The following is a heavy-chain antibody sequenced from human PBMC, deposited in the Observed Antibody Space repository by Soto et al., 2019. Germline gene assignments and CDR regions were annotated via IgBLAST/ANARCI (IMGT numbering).Heavy chain of an antibody. V-gene: IGHV4-4*02. Sequence: QVQLQESGPGLVKPSGTLSLTCTVSGGSISTTNWWTWVRQPPGKGLEWIGESYHSGTTNYNPSLKSRVTISVDKSNNHLSLKMSSVTAADTAVYYCARDRTTGASSSLDSWGQGTLVTVSS. CDR3: ARDRTTGASSSLDS. CDR2: SYHSGTT. J-gene: IGHJ4*02. D-gene: IGHD1-7*01. CDR1: GGSISTTNW.